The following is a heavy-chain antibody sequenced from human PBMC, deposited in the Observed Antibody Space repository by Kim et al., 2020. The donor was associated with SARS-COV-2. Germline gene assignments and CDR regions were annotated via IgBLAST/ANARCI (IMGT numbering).Heavy chain of an antibody. Sequence: ADSVRDRFTISRDNYKNTLYLQMSSQRPEDTAVYDCVKRASSSGWYGMDVWGQGTTVTVSS. V-gene: IGHV3-64D*09. D-gene: IGHD6-25*01. CDR3: VKRASSSGWYGMDV. J-gene: IGHJ6*02.